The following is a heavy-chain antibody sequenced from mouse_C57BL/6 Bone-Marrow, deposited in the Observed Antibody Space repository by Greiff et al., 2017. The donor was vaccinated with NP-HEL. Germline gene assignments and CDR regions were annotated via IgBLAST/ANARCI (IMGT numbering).Heavy chain of an antibody. CDR2: IRNQARGYTT. V-gene: IGHV7-3*01. Sequence: EVKLVESGGGLVQPGGSLSLSCAASGFTFTDYYMNWVRQPPGKALEWLGFIRNQARGYTTEYSASVKGRFTISRDNSQSILYLQMNALRAEDSATYYCARAIYYDYADDPFYAMDYWGQGTSVTVSS. D-gene: IGHD2-4*01. CDR3: ARAIYYDYADDPFYAMDY. J-gene: IGHJ4*01. CDR1: GFTFTDYY.